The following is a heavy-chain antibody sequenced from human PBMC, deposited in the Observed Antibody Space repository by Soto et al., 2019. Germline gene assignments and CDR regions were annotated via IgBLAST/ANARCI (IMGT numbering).Heavy chain of an antibody. J-gene: IGHJ6*02. CDR3: ALSGGSGWYLDGMDV. D-gene: IGHD6-19*01. CDR1: GDSVSSNSAA. Sequence: SQTLSLTCAISGDSVSSNSAAWNWIRQSPSRGLKWLGRTYYRSKWYNDYAVSVKSRITITPDTSKNQFSLQLNSVTPEDTAVYYCALSGGSGWYLDGMDVWGQGTTVTVSS. V-gene: IGHV6-1*01. CDR2: TYYRSKWYN.